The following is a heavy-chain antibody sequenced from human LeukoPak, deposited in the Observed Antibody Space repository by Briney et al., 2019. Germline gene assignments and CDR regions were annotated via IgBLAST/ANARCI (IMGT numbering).Heavy chain of an antibody. J-gene: IGHJ4*02. CDR3: AQIAPPYDSSGEKFDY. D-gene: IGHD3-22*01. CDR2: ISGSGGST. Sequence: GGSLRLXCAASGFTFSSYAMSWVRQAPGKGLEWVSAISGSGGSTYYADSVKGRFTISRDNSKNTLYLQMNSLRAEDTAVYYCAQIAPPYDSSGEKFDYWGPGTLVTVSS. CDR1: GFTFSSYA. V-gene: IGHV3-23*01.